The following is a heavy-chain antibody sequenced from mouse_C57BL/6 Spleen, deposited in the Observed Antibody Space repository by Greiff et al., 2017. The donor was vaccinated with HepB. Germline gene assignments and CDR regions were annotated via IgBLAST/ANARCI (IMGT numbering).Heavy chain of an antibody. CDR3: ARSKGYYFDD. V-gene: IGHV1-52*01. CDR1: GYTFTSYW. J-gene: IGHJ2*01. CDR2: IDPSDSET. Sequence: QVQLQQPGAELVRPGSSVKLSCKASGYTFTSYWMHWVKQRPIQGLEWIGNIDPSDSETHYNQKFKDKATLTVDKSSSTAYMQRSSLTSEDSAVYYCARSKGYYFDDWGQGTTLTVSS.